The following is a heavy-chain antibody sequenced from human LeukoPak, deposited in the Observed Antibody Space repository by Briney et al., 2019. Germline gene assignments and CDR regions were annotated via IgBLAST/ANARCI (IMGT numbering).Heavy chain of an antibody. CDR3: ATYTEYSLDAFDI. D-gene: IGHD2/OR15-2a*01. CDR2: INPNSGVT. CDR1: GYTFTGYY. Sequence: ASVKVSCKASGYTFTGYYMHWVRQAPGQGLEWMGWINPNSGVTNSAQKFQGRVTMTRDTPISTAYMELSRLRSDDTAVYYCATYTEYSLDAFDIWGQGTMVTVSS. V-gene: IGHV1-2*02. J-gene: IGHJ3*02.